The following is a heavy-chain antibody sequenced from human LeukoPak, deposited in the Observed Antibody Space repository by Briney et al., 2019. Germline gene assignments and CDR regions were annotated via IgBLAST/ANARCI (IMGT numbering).Heavy chain of an antibody. CDR1: GGSISSYY. D-gene: IGHD2-2*01. CDR2: IYYSGST. Sequence: PSETLSLTCTVSGGSISSYYWSWIRQPPGKGLEWIGSIYYSGSTYYNPSLQSRVTISIDTSKDQFSLKLSSVTAADTAVYYCARQIRVGHCSSTSCYHDYWGQGTLVTVSS. CDR3: ARQIRVGHCSSTSCYHDY. V-gene: IGHV4-39*01. J-gene: IGHJ4*02.